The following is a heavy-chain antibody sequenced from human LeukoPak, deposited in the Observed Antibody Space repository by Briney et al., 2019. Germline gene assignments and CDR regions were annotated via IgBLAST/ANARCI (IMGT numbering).Heavy chain of an antibody. CDR2: ISTSGST. J-gene: IGHJ6*03. CDR1: GDSISVFY. V-gene: IGHV4-4*07. CDR3: ARGLPSYGDYVDYYFYMDV. Sequence: SETLSLTCTVSGDSISVFYWSWIRQPAGKGLQWIGRISTSGSTNYNPSLKSRVTMSVDRSTNEFSLTVRSVTAADTALYYCARGLPSYGDYVDYYFYMDVRGKGTTVTVSS. D-gene: IGHD4-17*01.